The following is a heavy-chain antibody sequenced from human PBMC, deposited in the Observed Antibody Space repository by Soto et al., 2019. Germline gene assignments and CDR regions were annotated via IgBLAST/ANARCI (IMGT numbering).Heavy chain of an antibody. CDR1: GGSIISYY. D-gene: IGHD3-3*01. CDR3: ARGPTYYDFWSGSRPYYFDY. Sequence: PSETLSLTCTFSGGSIISYYWSWIRQPPGKGLEWIGYIYYSGSTNYNPSLKSRVTISVDTSKNQFSLKLSSVTAADTAVYYCARGPTYYDFWSGSRPYYFDYWGQGTLVTVSS. V-gene: IGHV4-59*01. J-gene: IGHJ4*02. CDR2: IYYSGST.